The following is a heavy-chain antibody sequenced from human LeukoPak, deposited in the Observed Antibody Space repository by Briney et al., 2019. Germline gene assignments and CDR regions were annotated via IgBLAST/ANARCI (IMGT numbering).Heavy chain of an antibody. CDR1: GGSISSSY. J-gene: IGHJ4*02. Sequence: SETLSLTCTVSGGSISSSYWSWIRQPPGKGLEWIGYIYTSGSTNYNPSLKSRVTISVDTSKNQFSLKLTSVTAADTAVYYCAGGDGYNFGFFDYWGQGTLVTVSS. V-gene: IGHV4-4*09. CDR2: IYTSGST. D-gene: IGHD5-24*01. CDR3: AGGDGYNFGFFDY.